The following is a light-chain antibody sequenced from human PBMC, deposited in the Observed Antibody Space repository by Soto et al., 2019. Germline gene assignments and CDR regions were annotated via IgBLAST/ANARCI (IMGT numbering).Light chain of an antibody. CDR2: GAS. CDR3: QQYNNWLPLT. CDR1: QTVSNN. J-gene: IGKJ4*01. V-gene: IGKV3-15*01. Sequence: EIVMTQSPATLSVSPGERATLSCRASQTVSNNLAWYQQKPGQGPRLLIYGASTRATGIPARFSGSGSGTEFTLTISSLQSEDFAVYYCQQYNNWLPLTFGGGTKVDI.